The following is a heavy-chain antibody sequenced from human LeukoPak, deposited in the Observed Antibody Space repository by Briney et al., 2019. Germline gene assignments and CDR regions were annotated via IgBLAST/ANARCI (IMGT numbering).Heavy chain of an antibody. CDR1: GFTFSTYA. Sequence: GGSLRLSCAASGFTFSTYAMSWVRQAPGKGLEWVSAISTTGVGKYYADSVKGRFTISRDNSKNTLYLQMNSLRVEDTAVYYCARDDGSGGPFDYWGQGTLVTVSS. J-gene: IGHJ4*02. V-gene: IGHV3-23*01. CDR3: ARDDGSGGPFDY. D-gene: IGHD3-10*01. CDR2: ISTTGVGK.